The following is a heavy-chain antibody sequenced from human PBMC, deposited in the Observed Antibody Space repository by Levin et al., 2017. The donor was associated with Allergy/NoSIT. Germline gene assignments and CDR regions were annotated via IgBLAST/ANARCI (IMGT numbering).Heavy chain of an antibody. Sequence: AGGSLRLSCAASGFTFSSYSMNWVRQAPGKGLEWVSSISSSSSYIYYADSVKGRFTISRDNAKNSLYLQMNSLRAEDTAVYYCARGALEWELLRGMHYYYYGMDVWGQGTTVTVSS. CDR1: GFTFSSYS. CDR2: ISSSSSYI. J-gene: IGHJ6*02. D-gene: IGHD1-26*01. CDR3: ARGALEWELLRGMHYYYYGMDV. V-gene: IGHV3-21*01.